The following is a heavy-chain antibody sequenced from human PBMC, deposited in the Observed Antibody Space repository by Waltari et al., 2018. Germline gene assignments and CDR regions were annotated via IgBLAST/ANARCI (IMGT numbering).Heavy chain of an antibody. CDR1: GFPFSTFW. CDR2: IKQDGSVK. Sequence: EVQLVESGGGLVQPGGSLRLSCAASGFPFSTFWVHWVRQAPGKGLEWVANIKQDGSVKYYVDSVKGRFTISRDNAKNSLYLQMNSLRAEDTAVYYCTRGGNSLWDYWGQGTLVTVSS. D-gene: IGHD1-7*01. V-gene: IGHV3-7*01. CDR3: TRGGNSLWDY. J-gene: IGHJ4*02.